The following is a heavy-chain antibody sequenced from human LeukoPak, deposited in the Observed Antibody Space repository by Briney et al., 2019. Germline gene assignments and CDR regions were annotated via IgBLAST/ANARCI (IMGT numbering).Heavy chain of an antibody. CDR2: IKQDGSEK. CDR1: GFTFSSYW. CDR3: VARDGGYGDY. J-gene: IGHJ4*02. D-gene: IGHD5-24*01. V-gene: IGHV3-7*03. Sequence: PGGSLRLSCAASGFTFSSYWMSWVRQAPGKGLEWVATIKQDGSEKYYVGSVKGRFTISRDNAKNSLCPQMNNLRAEDTAVYYCVARDGGYGDYWGQGTLVTVSS.